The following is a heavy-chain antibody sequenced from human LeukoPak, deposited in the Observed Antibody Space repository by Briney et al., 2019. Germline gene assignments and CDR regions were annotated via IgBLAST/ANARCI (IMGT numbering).Heavy chain of an antibody. CDR3: AAERLHGILDY. Sequence: ASVKVSCKASGYTFTSYYMHWVRQAPGQGLEWMGIINPSGGSTSYARKFQGRVTMTEDTSTDTAYMELSSLRSEDTAVYYCAAERLHGILDYWGQGTLVTVSS. V-gene: IGHV1-46*01. CDR1: GYTFTSYY. D-gene: IGHD6-25*01. CDR2: INPSGGST. J-gene: IGHJ4*02.